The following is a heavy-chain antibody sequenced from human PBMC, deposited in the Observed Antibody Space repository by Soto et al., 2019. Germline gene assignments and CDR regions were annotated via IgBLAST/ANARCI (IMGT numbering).Heavy chain of an antibody. V-gene: IGHV3-15*07. J-gene: IGHJ3*02. D-gene: IGHD5-12*01. CDR1: GFTFSNAW. Sequence: EVQLVESGGGLVKPGGSLRLSCAASGFTFSNAWMNWVRQAPGKGLEWVGLIKSKTDGGTTDYAAPVKGRFTISRDDSKNTLYLQMNSLKTEDTAVYYCTTVWMATTWAFDIWGQGTMVTVSS. CDR3: TTVWMATTWAFDI. CDR2: IKSKTDGGTT.